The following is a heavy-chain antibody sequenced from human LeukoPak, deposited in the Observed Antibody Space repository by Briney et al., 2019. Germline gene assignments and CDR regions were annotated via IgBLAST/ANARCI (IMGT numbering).Heavy chain of an antibody. CDR1: GGSISSSSYY. CDR3: AREVVSWRFFDY. J-gene: IGHJ4*02. Sequence: SETLSLTCTVSGGSISSSSYYWGWIRQPPGKGLEWIGTIYYSGSTYYNPSLKSRVTISVDTSKNQISLKLSSVTAADTAVFYCAREVVSWRFFDYWGQGTLVTVSS. D-gene: IGHD2-15*01. CDR2: IYYSGST. V-gene: IGHV4-39*07.